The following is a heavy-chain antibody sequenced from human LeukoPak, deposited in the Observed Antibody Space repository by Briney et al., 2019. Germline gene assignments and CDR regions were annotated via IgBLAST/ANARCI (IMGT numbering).Heavy chain of an antibody. D-gene: IGHD2-2*01. J-gene: IGHJ1*01. CDR2: ISYDGSNK. V-gene: IGHV3-30*18. CDR1: GFTFSSYG. CDR3: AKDLFRSTGGGYFQH. Sequence: GRPLRLSCAASGFTFSSYGMHWVRQAPGKGLEWVAVISYDGSNKYYADSVKGRFTISGDNSKNTLYLQMNSLRAEDTAVYYCAKDLFRSTGGGYFQHWGQGTLVTVSS.